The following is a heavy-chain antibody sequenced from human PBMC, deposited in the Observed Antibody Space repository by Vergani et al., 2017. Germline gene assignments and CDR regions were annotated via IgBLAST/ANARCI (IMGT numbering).Heavy chain of an antibody. CDR3: AKDALIITFGGVIVPSEGSDAFDI. J-gene: IGHJ3*02. D-gene: IGHD3-16*02. CDR1: GFTFDDYA. CDR2: ISGDGGST. Sequence: EVQLVESGGGVVQPGGSLRLSCAASGFTFDDYAMHWVRQAPGKGLEWVSLISGDGGSTYYADSVKGRFTISRDNSKNSLYLQMNSLRTEDTALYYCAKDALIITFGGVIVPSEGSDAFDIWGQGTMVTVSS. V-gene: IGHV3-43*02.